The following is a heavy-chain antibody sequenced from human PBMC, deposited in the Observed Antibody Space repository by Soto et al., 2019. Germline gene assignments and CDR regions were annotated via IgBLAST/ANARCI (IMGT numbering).Heavy chain of an antibody. Sequence: GGSLRLSCAASGFTFSSYSMNWVRQAPGKGLEWVSSISSSSSYIYYADSVKGRFTISRDNAKNSLYLQMNSLRAEDTAVYYCARTRITMVRGVVSPDYWGQGTLVTVSS. J-gene: IGHJ4*02. CDR1: GFTFSSYS. CDR2: ISSSSSYI. V-gene: IGHV3-21*01. CDR3: ARTRITMVRGVVSPDY. D-gene: IGHD3-10*01.